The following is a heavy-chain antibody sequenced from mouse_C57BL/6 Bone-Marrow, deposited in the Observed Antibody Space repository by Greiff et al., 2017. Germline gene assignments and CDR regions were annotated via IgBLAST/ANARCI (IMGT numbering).Heavy chain of an antibody. CDR1: GYTFTSYT. J-gene: IGHJ2*01. CDR2: INPSSGYT. V-gene: IGHV1-4*01. Sequence: VQLVESGAELARPGASVKMSCKASGYTFTSYTMHWVKQRPGQGLEWIGYINPSSGYTKYNQKFKDKATLTADKSSSTAYMQLSSLTSEDSAVYYCASPRLDYWGQGTTLTVSS. CDR3: ASPRLDY.